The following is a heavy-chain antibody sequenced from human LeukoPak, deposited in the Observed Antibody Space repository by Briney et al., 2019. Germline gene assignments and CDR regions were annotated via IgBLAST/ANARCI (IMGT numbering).Heavy chain of an antibody. CDR1: GFTFSSYG. D-gene: IGHD5-18*01. Sequence: GGSLRLSCAASGFTFSSYGMHWVRQAPGKGLEWVAVISYDGSNKYYADSVKGRFTISRDNSKNTLYLQMNSLRAEDTAVYYCAKGGSGHSYGSSVPFDVWGQGTMVTVSS. CDR2: ISYDGSNK. V-gene: IGHV3-30*18. J-gene: IGHJ3*01. CDR3: AKGGSGHSYGSSVPFDV.